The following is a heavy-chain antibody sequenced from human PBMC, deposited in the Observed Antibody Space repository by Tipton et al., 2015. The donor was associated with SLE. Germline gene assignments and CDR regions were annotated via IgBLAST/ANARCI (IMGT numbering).Heavy chain of an antibody. J-gene: IGHJ3*02. CDR2: IYYSGNT. CDR1: GGSISSGGYY. CDR3: ARGPNWGLDDAFDI. V-gene: IGHV4-31*03. Sequence: TLSLTCTVSGGSISSGGYYWTWIRQLPGEGLEWIGYIYYSGNTYYNPSLGSRLTISVDTSKDQFSLRLTSVTAADTAVYYCARGPNWGLDDAFDIWGQGTMVSVSS. D-gene: IGHD7-27*01.